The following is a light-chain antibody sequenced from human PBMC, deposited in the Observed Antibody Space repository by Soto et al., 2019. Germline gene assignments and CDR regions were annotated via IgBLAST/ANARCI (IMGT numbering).Light chain of an antibody. J-gene: IGKJ5*01. CDR3: QQSLTMPLT. V-gene: IGKV1-39*01. CDR2: SAS. CDR1: QSINNY. Sequence: DIQMTQSPASLSLSVRDRVTITCRASQSINNYLNWYQQKPGQAPKLLTRSASTLQRGVPSRFSGSGSRTDFTLTITNLQPDDISTYYCQQSLTMPLTFGHGTRLEIK.